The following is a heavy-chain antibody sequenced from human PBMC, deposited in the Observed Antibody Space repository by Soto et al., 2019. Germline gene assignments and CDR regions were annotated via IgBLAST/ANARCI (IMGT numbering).Heavy chain of an antibody. CDR2: VFHTGTT. D-gene: IGHD3-3*01. J-gene: IGHJ4*02. Sequence: SETLSLTCSVSEDSIKKYVWTWIRQPPGKGLEWIGYVFHTGTTSYNPSLKRRLSISVDTSKGRFSLNLTSVTEADTALYFCARGALFSSGYFAADSWGQGALVTVSS. CDR1: EDSIKKYV. V-gene: IGHV4-59*01. CDR3: ARGALFSSGYFAADS.